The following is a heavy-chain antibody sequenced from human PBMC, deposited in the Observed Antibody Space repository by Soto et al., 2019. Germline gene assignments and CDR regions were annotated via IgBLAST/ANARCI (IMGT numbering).Heavy chain of an antibody. D-gene: IGHD2-2*01. V-gene: IGHV1-46*01. Sequence: GASVKASCKAPGYTFTSYYRHWVRQAPEQGLEWMGIINPSGGSTSYAQKFQGRVTMTRDTSTSTVYMELSSLRSEDTAVYYCARTQDIVVVPATPSQLPQWDYWGQGTLVTVSS. CDR3: ARTQDIVVVPATPSQLPQWDY. CDR1: GYTFTSYY. CDR2: INPSGGST. J-gene: IGHJ4*02.